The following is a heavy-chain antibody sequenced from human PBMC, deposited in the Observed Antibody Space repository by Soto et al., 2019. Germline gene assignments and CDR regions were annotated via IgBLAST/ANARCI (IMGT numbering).Heavy chain of an antibody. Sequence: GGSLRLSCAASGFSFSNYAMNWVRQAPGKGLEWVSAISAGGSNTNYADSVKGRFTISSDNSKNTLYLQMNGLRADDTAVYYCAKEFSTSFDYWGQGTPVTVS. CDR2: ISAGGSNT. CDR3: AKEFSTSFDY. J-gene: IGHJ4*02. V-gene: IGHV3-23*01. CDR1: GFSFSNYA. D-gene: IGHD6-6*01.